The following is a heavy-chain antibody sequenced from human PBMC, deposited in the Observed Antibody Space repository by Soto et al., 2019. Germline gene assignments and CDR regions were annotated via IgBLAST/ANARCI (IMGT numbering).Heavy chain of an antibody. CDR1: GYSFTSYG. V-gene: IGHV1-18*01. Sequence: GASVKVSCKASGYSFTSYGISWVRQAPGQGLEWMGWISAYNGNTNYAQKLQGRVTMTTDTSTSTAYMELRSLRSDDTAVYYCARVSHMIFEVKVSAPWGKGSLVP. J-gene: IGHJ5*02. CDR3: ARVSHMIFEVKVSAP. CDR2: ISAYNGNT. D-gene: IGHD3-3*01.